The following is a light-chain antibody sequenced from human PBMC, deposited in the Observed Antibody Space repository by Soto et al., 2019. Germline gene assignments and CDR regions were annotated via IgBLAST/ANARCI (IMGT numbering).Light chain of an antibody. CDR3: SSYTGSRSYV. Sequence: QSVLTQPASMSDSPGQSITLSCIGTSSDIGAFNHVSWHQQHPGKAPKLIIYDVIHRPSGVSTRFYGSKTGNTASLIISGLQAEDEADYYCSSYTGSRSYVFGSGTKVTVL. CDR2: DVI. V-gene: IGLV2-14*03. CDR1: SSDIGAFNH. J-gene: IGLJ1*01.